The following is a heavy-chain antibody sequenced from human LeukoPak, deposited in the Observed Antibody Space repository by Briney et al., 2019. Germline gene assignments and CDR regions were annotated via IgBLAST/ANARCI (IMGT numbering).Heavy chain of an antibody. CDR2: INHSGST. Sequence: PSETLSLTCAVYGGSFSGYYWSWIRQPPGKGLEWIGEINHSGSTNYNPSLKSRVTISVDTSKNQFSLKLSSVTAADTAVYYCARRRIVVVKADAFDIWGQGTMVTVSS. D-gene: IGHD3-22*01. J-gene: IGHJ3*02. CDR1: GGSFSGYY. V-gene: IGHV4-34*01. CDR3: ARRRIVVVKADAFDI.